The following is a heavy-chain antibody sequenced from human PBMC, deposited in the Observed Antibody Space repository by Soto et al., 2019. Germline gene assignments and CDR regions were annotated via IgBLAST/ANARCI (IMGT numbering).Heavy chain of an antibody. CDR1: GGSINNNGYF. CDR3: ARGPSGDKVDY. J-gene: IGHJ4*02. CDR2: IYNSGST. Sequence: QVQLQESGPGVVEPSQTLSLTCTVSGGSINNNGYFWSWIRQPPGSGLEWIGHIYNSGSTYSNPSLKMRLTISVDTSKNQFSLKLSSVTAADTAVYYCARGPSGDKVDYWGQGTLVTVSS. D-gene: IGHD1-26*01. V-gene: IGHV4-30-4*01.